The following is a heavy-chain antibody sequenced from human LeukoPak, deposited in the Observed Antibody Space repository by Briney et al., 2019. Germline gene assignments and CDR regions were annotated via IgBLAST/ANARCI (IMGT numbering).Heavy chain of an antibody. V-gene: IGHV4-39*07. CDR1: GGSVSSINSY. J-gene: IGHJ4*02. CDR2: AYYSGST. Sequence: SETLSLTCTVSGGSVSSINSYWGWIRQPPGKGLEWIGSAYYSGSTYYNPSLKSRVTISVDTSKNQFSLNLSSVTAADTAVYYCARDPQLTLTHFDYWGLGTLVTASS. D-gene: IGHD1-1*01. CDR3: ARDPQLTLTHFDY.